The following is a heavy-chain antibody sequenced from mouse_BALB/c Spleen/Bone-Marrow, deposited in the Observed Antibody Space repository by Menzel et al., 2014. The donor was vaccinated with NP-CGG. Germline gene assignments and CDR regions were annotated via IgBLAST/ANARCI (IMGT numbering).Heavy chain of an antibody. CDR1: GFKIKDTY. J-gene: IGHJ4*01. CDR3: ARYYYAMDY. Sequence: EVQLQQSGAELVKPGASVKLSCTASGFKIKDTYMHWVKQRPEQGLEWIGRIDPANGNTKYDPKFQGKATITADTSPNAAYLQLSSLTSEDTAGYYCARYYYAMDYWGQGTSVTLSS. V-gene: IGHV14-3*02. CDR2: IDPANGNT.